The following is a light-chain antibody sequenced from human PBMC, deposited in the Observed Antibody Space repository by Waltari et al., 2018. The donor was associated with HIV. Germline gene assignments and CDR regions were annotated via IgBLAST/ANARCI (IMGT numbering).Light chain of an antibody. CDR3: QQANSFLGWT. CDR2: AAS. Sequence: DIQMTQSPSSVSASVGDRVTITCRASQGIDNWLAWFQQKPGKAPKLLIYAASTLQSGVPSRFRGSGAGTHFTLTIISLQPEDFATYYCQQANSFLGWTFGQGTKVEI. CDR1: QGIDNW. V-gene: IGKV1-12*01. J-gene: IGKJ1*01.